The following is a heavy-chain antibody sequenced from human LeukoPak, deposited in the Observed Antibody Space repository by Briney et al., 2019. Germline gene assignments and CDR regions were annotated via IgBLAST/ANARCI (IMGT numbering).Heavy chain of an antibody. Sequence: GGSLRLSCAASGFTFDDYAMHWVRQAPGKGLEWVSGISGSGGGTYYADSVKGRFTISRDNSKNTLYLQMNSLRAEDTAVYYCAEGHYYDSSGPSSLFDYWGQGTLVTVSS. D-gene: IGHD3-22*01. V-gene: IGHV3-23*01. CDR1: GFTFDDYA. J-gene: IGHJ4*02. CDR3: AEGHYYDSSGPSSLFDY. CDR2: ISGSGGGT.